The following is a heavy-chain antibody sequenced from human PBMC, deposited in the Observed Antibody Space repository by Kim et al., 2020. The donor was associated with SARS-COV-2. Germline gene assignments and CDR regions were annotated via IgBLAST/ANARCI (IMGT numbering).Heavy chain of an antibody. J-gene: IGHJ6*02. CDR1: GFTFSSYA. CDR2: ISGSGGST. D-gene: IGHD3-10*01. Sequence: GGSLRLSCAASGFTFSSYAMSWVRQAPGKGLEWVSAISGSGGSTYYADSVKGRFTISRDNSKNTLYLQMNSLRAEDTAVYYCAKGGYGSRSSYYYYYGMDVWGQGTTVTVSS. CDR3: AKGGYGSRSSYYYYYGMDV. V-gene: IGHV3-23*01.